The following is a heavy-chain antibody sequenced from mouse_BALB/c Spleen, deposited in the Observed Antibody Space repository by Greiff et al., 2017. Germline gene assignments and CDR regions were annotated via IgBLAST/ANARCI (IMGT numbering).Heavy chain of an antibody. Sequence: EVHLVESGGGLVKPGGSLKLSCAASGFAFSSYDMSWVRQTPEKRLEWVAYISSGGGSTYYPDTVKGRFTISRDNAKNTLYLQMSSLKSEDTAMYYCARSHGLLPWFAYWGQGTLVTVSA. CDR3: ARSHGLLPWFAY. V-gene: IGHV5-12-1*01. CDR2: ISSGGGST. J-gene: IGHJ3*01. D-gene: IGHD2-3*01. CDR1: GFAFSSYD.